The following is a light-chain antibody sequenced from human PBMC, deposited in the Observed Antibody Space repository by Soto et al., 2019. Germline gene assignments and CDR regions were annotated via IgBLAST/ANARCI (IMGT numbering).Light chain of an antibody. CDR3: QQSYNTPLT. Sequence: DIQMTQSPSSLSASVGDRVTITCRASQRISSYLNWYQQKPGKAPKLLIYAASSLQSGVPSRFSGSGSGTEFTLTISSLQPEDFATYYCQQSYNTPLTFGGGTKVEIK. J-gene: IGKJ4*01. CDR2: AAS. CDR1: QRISSY. V-gene: IGKV1-39*01.